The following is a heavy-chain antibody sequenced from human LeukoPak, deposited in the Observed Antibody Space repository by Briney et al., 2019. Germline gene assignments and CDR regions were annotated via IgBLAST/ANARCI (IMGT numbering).Heavy chain of an antibody. CDR1: GFTFSSYA. D-gene: IGHD2/OR15-2a*01. V-gene: IGHV3-23*01. CDR2: ISGSGGST. J-gene: IGHJ4*02. CDR3: AKLRAYNSNYPLGD. Sequence: GGSLRLSCAVSGFTFSSYAMSWVRQAPGKGLEWVSGISGSGGSTYYADSVKGRFTISRDNSKNTLYLQMNSLTVEDTAVFYCAKLRAYNSNYPLGDWGQGTLVTVSS.